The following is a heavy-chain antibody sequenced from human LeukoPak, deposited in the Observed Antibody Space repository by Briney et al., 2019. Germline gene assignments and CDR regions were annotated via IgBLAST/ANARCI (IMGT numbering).Heavy chain of an antibody. V-gene: IGHV4-4*02. Sequence: SETLSLTCAVSGGSVNNDRWWNWVRHPPGKGLEWIGEIHPSGSVRYDPSLKSRVSISLDKSNDHVSLTLTPVTAADTAVYFCARFPVSAYDYWGQGVLVTVSS. CDR2: IHPSGSV. CDR1: GGSVNNDRW. J-gene: IGHJ4*02. D-gene: IGHD5-12*01. CDR3: ARFPVSAYDY.